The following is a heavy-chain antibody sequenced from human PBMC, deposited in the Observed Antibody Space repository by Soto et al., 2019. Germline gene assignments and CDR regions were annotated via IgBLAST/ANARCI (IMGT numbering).Heavy chain of an antibody. CDR3: ARAPPLKYTYGLRGAFDI. CDR2: IYYSGST. CDR1: GGSISSGDYY. Sequence: QVQLQESGPGLVKPSQTLSLTCTVSGGSISSGDYYWSWIRQPPGKGLEWIGYIYYSGSTYYNPSLKSRVTISVDTSKNQFSLKLSSVTAADTAVYYCARAPPLKYTYGLRGAFDIWVQVTMVTVSS. J-gene: IGHJ3*02. D-gene: IGHD5-18*01. V-gene: IGHV4-30-4*01.